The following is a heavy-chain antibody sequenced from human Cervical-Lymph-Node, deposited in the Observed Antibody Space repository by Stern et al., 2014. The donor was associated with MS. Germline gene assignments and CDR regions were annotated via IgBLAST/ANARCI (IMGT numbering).Heavy chain of an antibody. D-gene: IGHD2-21*02. J-gene: IGHJ4*02. Sequence: VQLVDSGGGLVQPGGSLRLSCAASGFTFSSYAMTWVPQAPGKGLEWVSTISGSGGTTYYADSVKGRFTISRDNSKNTLFVQMNSLRAEDTAVYYCAKDLVEVVVTAIHYWGQGTLVTVSS. CDR1: GFTFSSYA. CDR2: ISGSGGTT. V-gene: IGHV3-23*04. CDR3: AKDLVEVVVTAIHY.